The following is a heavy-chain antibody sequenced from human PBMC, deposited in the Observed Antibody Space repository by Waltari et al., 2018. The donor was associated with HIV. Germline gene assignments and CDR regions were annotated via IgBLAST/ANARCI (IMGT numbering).Heavy chain of an antibody. D-gene: IGHD3-16*01. Sequence: EVQLVESGGGLVQPGGSLTLSCTASGFAFSTHWLSWVRQAPGEGRGGVANRKRDASETYYVESLKGRFTISRDNAWNSVYLHMNSLRAEDTAVYYCARDLWAENTAGLDVWGQGTTVTVSS. CDR2: RKRDASET. CDR3: ARDLWAENTAGLDV. CDR1: GFAFSTHW. J-gene: IGHJ6*02. V-gene: IGHV3-7*01.